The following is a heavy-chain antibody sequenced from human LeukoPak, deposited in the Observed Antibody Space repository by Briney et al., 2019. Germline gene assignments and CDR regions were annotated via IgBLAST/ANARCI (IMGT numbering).Heavy chain of an antibody. J-gene: IGHJ4*02. CDR2: IGTSSTTI. D-gene: IGHD4-17*01. CDR1: GFTFSSYT. Sequence: GGSLRLSCAASGFTFSSYTMNWVRQPPGKGLEWVSNIGTSSTTIYYADSVKGRFTISRDNSKNTLYLQMNSLRAEDTAVYYCAKTPFTVTTKYYFDYWGQGTLVTVSS. CDR3: AKTPFTVTTKYYFDY. V-gene: IGHV3-48*01.